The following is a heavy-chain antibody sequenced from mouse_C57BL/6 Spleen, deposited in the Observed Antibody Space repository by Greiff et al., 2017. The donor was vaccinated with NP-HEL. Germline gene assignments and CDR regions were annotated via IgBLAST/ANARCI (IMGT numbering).Heavy chain of an antibody. CDR3: AKKRNYDGDYYAMDY. V-gene: IGHV2-5*01. CDR2: IWRGGST. D-gene: IGHD2-4*01. J-gene: IGHJ4*01. Sequence: VQLQESGPGLVQPSQSLSITCTVSGFSLTSYGVHWVRQSPGKGLEWLGVIWRGGSTDYNAAFMSRLSITKDNSKSQVFFKMNSLQADDTAIYYCAKKRNYDGDYYAMDYWGQGTSVTVSS. CDR1: GFSLTSYG.